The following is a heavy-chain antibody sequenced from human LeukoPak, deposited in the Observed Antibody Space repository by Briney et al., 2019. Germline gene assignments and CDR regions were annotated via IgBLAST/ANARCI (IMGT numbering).Heavy chain of an antibody. CDR2: IIPIFGTA. V-gene: IGHV1-69*05. CDR1: GGTFSSYA. J-gene: IGHJ6*03. CDR3: AIGTIFGVVTHYYYYMDV. Sequence: SVTVSCKASGGTFSSYAISWVRQAPGQGLEWMGGIIPIFGTANYAQKFQGRVTITTDESTSTAYMELSSLRSEDTAVYYCAIGTIFGVVTHYYYYMDVWGKGTTVTVSS. D-gene: IGHD3-3*01.